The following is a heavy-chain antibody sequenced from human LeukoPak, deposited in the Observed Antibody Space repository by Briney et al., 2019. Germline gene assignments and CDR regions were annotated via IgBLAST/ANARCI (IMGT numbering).Heavy chain of an antibody. CDR2: IKQDGSEK. J-gene: IGHJ6*02. CDR3: ARDRWELLSNSYHYCGLDV. V-gene: IGHV3-7*01. Sequence: GGPLNLPFQASGSTFSNNWLGWFGKLQGRGLEWLPTIKQDGSEKCYVDSVKGRFTISRDNAKNSLYLQMNSLRAEDTAVYYCARDRWELLSNSYHYCGLDVWGQGTTVTVSS. D-gene: IGHD2-15*01. CDR1: GSTFSNNW.